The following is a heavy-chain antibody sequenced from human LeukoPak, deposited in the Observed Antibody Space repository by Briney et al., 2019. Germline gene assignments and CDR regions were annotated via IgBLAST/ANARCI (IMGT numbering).Heavy chain of an antibody. V-gene: IGHV3-30*18. Sequence: GGSLRLSCAASRFTFSSFGMHWVRQAPGKGLEWVALISYDGSNKYYADSVKGRFTISRDNSKNTLYLQMNSLRAEDTAVYYCAKVGLTVTTILDYFDYWGQGTLVTVSS. CDR3: AKVGLTVTTILDYFDY. J-gene: IGHJ4*02. CDR2: ISYDGSNK. D-gene: IGHD4-11*01. CDR1: RFTFSSFG.